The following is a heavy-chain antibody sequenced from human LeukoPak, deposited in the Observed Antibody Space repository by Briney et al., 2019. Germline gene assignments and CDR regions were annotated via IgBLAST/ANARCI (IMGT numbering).Heavy chain of an antibody. CDR3: AKAGSNYPNNWFDP. J-gene: IGHJ5*02. CDR1: GFTFSSYT. CDR2: IGGSGGST. Sequence: GGSLRLSCAASGFTFSSYTMSWVRQAPGKGLEWVSAIGGSGGSTYYADSVKGRFTISRDNSKNTLYLQMNSLRAEDTAVYYCAKAGSNYPNNWFDPWGQGTLVTVSS. D-gene: IGHD4-11*01. V-gene: IGHV3-23*01.